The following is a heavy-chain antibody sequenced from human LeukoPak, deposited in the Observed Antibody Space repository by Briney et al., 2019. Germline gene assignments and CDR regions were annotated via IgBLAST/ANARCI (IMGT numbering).Heavy chain of an antibody. Sequence: GASVKVSCKASGYTFIGYYMHWVRQAPGQGLEWMGWMNPNSGNTGYAQKFQGRVTMTRNTSISTAYMELSSLRSEDTAVYYCARAPDYSGSYLDYWGQGTLVTVSS. CDR2: MNPNSGNT. V-gene: IGHV1-8*02. J-gene: IGHJ4*02. D-gene: IGHD1-26*01. CDR1: GYTFIGYY. CDR3: ARAPDYSGSYLDY.